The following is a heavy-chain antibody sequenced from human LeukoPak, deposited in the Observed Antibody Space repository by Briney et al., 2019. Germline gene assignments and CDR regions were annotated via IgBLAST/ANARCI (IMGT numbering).Heavy chain of an antibody. CDR3: ARDNLVRGAPEFDY. D-gene: IGHD3-10*01. V-gene: IGHV1-8*01. Sequence: ASVKVSCKASGYTFTSYDINWVRQATGQGLEWMGWMNPNSGNTGYAQKFQGRVTMTRNTSISTAYMELSSLRSEDTAVYYCARDNLVRGAPEFDYWGRGTLVTVSS. CDR1: GYTFTSYD. CDR2: MNPNSGNT. J-gene: IGHJ4*02.